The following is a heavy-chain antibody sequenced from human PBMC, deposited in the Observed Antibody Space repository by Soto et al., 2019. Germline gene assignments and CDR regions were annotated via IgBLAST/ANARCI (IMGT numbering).Heavy chain of an antibody. V-gene: IGHV5-51*01. CDR2: IYPGDSDT. CDR1: GYSFTSYL. CDR3: ARLNGGYSYGGPNYSYGMDV. J-gene: IGHJ6*02. D-gene: IGHD5-18*01. Sequence: PGESLKISFKGSGYSFTSYLIGWVRQMPGKGLEWMGIIYPGDSDTRYSQSFQGQVTISADKSISNAYLQWSSLKASDTAMYYCARLNGGYSYGGPNYSYGMDVCGQGTTVTFSS.